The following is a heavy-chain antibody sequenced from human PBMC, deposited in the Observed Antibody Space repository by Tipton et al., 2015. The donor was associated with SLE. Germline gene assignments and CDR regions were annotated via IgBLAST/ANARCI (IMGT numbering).Heavy chain of an antibody. J-gene: IGHJ4*02. D-gene: IGHD3-16*01. CDR3: ARGGDYSDH. CDR2: ISGSGSHI. V-gene: IGHV3-21*01. Sequence: SLRLSCTTSGFTFGDYAMSWVRQAPGKGLEWVSYISGSGSHIFYADSVKGRFTISRDNARKSLYLQMNSLRAEDTAVYYCARGGDYSDHWGEGSLVTVSS. CDR1: GFTFGDYA.